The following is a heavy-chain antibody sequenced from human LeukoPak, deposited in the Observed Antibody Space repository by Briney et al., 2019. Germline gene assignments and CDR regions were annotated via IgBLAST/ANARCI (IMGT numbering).Heavy chain of an antibody. J-gene: IGHJ6*03. CDR1: GYTFTSYY. Sequence: EASVKVSCKASGYTFTSYYMHWVRQAPGQGLEWMGIINPSGGSTSYAQKFQGRVTMTRDTSTSTVYMELSSLRSEDTAVYYCASYYGSGSYPYYYYYCMDVWGKGTTVTVSS. D-gene: IGHD3-10*01. V-gene: IGHV1-46*03. CDR3: ASYYGSGSYPYYYYYCMDV. CDR2: INPSGGST.